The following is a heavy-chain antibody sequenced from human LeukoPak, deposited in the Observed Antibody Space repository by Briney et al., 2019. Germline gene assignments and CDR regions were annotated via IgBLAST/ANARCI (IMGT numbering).Heavy chain of an antibody. J-gene: IGHJ4*02. Sequence: PSETLSLTCAVSGCSISSGYYWGWIRQPPGKGLEWIGSIYHSGSTYYNPSLKSRVTISVDTSKNQFSLKLSSVTAADTAVYYCAATPRYCSSTSCWGYWGQGTLVTVSS. CDR2: IYHSGST. D-gene: IGHD2-2*01. CDR1: GCSISSGYY. CDR3: AATPRYCSSTSCWGY. V-gene: IGHV4-38-2*01.